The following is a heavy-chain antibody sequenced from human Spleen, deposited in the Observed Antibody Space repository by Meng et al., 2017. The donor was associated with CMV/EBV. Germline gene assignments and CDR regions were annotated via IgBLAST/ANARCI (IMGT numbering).Heavy chain of an antibody. CDR3: ASLYGSGTPPKDY. D-gene: IGHD3-10*01. CDR2: IYYSGST. J-gene: IGHJ4*02. Sequence: TVSGGSVSSGSYYWSWIRQPPGKGLEWIGYIYYSGSTSYNPSLKSRVTISVDTSKNQFSLKLSSVTAADTAVYYCASLYGSGTPPKDYWGQGTLVTVSS. V-gene: IGHV4-61*01. CDR1: GGSVSSGSYY.